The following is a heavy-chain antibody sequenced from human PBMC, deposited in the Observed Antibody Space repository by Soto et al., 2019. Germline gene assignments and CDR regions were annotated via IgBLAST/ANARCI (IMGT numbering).Heavy chain of an antibody. CDR3: ARGPYYFGSAALFPYFDY. V-gene: IGHV4-34*01. CDR1: GASFSGYY. Sequence: QVQLQQWGAGLLKPSETLSLTCAVSGASFSGYYWTWIRQPPGKGLEWIGEITHSGSTNYNPSLKSRVTISVDTSKNQFSLKLSSVTAADTAVYYCARGPYYFGSAALFPYFDYWGQGTLVTVSS. CDR2: ITHSGST. D-gene: IGHD3-10*01. J-gene: IGHJ4*02.